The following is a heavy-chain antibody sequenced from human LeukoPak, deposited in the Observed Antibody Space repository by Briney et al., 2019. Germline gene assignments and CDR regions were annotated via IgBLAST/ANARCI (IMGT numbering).Heavy chain of an antibody. CDR3: AKSTRGGNSGRSEFDY. CDR1: GFTFSSYA. V-gene: IGHV3-23*01. CDR2: ISGSGGST. D-gene: IGHD4-23*01. Sequence: HPGGSLRLSCAASGFTFSSYAMSWVRQAPGKGLEWVSAISGSGGSTYYADSVKGRFTISRDNSKNTLYLQMNSLRAEDTAVYYCAKSTRGGNSGRSEFDYWGQGTLVTVSS. J-gene: IGHJ4*02.